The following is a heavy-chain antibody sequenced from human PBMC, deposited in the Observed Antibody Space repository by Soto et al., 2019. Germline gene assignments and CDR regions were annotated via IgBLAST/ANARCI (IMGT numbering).Heavy chain of an antibody. J-gene: IGHJ4*02. CDR2: IYPGDSDI. V-gene: IGHV5-51*01. D-gene: IGHD3-10*01. CDR1: RPGFPNRW. CDR3: ARQDGSGPFDY. Sequence: GESLKSACTYSRPGFPNRWFAWVLQVPGKGLEWIGIIYPGDSDIKYNPSFEGQVTISADKSISTAYLQWRSLEATGSAIYYCARQDGSGPFDYWVQGTRVTVSS.